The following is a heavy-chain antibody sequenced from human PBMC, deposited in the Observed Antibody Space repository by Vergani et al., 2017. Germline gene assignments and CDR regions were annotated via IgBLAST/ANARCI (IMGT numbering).Heavy chain of an antibody. CDR2: IYYSGST. V-gene: IGHV4-39*01. Sequence: QAQLQESGPGLVKPSETLSLTCTVSGGSISSSSYYWGWIRQPPGKGLEWIGSIYYSGSTYYNPSFKSRVTISVDTSKNQFSLKLSSVTAADTAVYYCARRQTVTLGYFDLLGRGTLVTVSS. CDR3: ARRQTVTLGYFDL. CDR1: GGSISSSSYY. D-gene: IGHD4-17*01. J-gene: IGHJ2*01.